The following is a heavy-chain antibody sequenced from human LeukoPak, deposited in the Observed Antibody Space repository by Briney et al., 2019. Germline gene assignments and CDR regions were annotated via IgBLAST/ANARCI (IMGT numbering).Heavy chain of an antibody. CDR1: GGSISSGSYY. CDR3: ARDFKGDYYYYYMTS. V-gene: IGHV4-61*02. CDR2: IYTSGST. Sequence: SETLSLTCTVSGGSISSGSYYWSWIRQPAGKGLEWIGRIYTSGSTNYNPSLKSRVTISVDTSKNQFSLKLSSVTAADTAVYYCARDFKGDYYYYYMTSGAKGPRSPSP. J-gene: IGHJ6*03.